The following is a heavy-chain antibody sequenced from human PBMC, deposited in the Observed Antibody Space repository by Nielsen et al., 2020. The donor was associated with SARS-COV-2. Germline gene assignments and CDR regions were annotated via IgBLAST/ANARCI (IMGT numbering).Heavy chain of an antibody. Sequence: SETLSLTCTVSGGSISGYYWSWIRQPPGKGLEWIGYIYYSGSTNYNPSLKSRVTISVDTSKNQFSLKLSSVTAADTAVYYCAREAVAGTFTWGQGTLVTVSS. V-gene: IGHV4-59*01. CDR1: GGSISGYY. CDR2: IYYSGST. CDR3: AREAVAGTFT. J-gene: IGHJ4*02. D-gene: IGHD6-19*01.